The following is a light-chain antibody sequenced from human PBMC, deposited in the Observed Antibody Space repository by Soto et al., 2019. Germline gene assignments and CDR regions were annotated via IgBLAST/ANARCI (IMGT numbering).Light chain of an antibody. CDR3: QHYNTYYMYT. CDR1: QNINNW. Sequence: DIQMTQSPSTLSPSVGDRVTITCRASQNINNWLAWYQQKPGKVPKLLIYDASTLESGVPSRFSGSGSGTEFTLTISSLQPDDFATYFCQHYNTYYMYTFGQGTKLEIK. V-gene: IGKV1-5*01. J-gene: IGKJ2*01. CDR2: DAS.